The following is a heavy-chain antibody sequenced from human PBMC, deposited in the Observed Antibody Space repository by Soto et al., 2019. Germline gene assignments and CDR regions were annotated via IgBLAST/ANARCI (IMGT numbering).Heavy chain of an antibody. Sequence: SETLSLTCTVSGGAISSYYWSWIRQPPGQALEWIGYIYYSGSTNYNPSLKSRVTISVDTSKNQFSLKLSSVTAADTAVYYCARHSDVLTGYYRNFGYWGQLTLGTVSS. CDR2: IYYSGST. D-gene: IGHD3-9*01. J-gene: IGHJ4*02. V-gene: IGHV4-59*01. CDR3: ARHSDVLTGYYRNFGY. CDR1: GGAISSYY.